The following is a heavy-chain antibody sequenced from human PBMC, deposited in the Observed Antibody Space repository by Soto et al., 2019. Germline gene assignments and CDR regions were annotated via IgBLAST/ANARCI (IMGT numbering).Heavy chain of an antibody. J-gene: IGHJ4*02. D-gene: IGHD3-16*01. CDR2: VFYGGT. Sequence: LSLTCSVSGRSMSSNYWSWIRQSPDKGLEWLGYVFYGGTDYNPSLGGRVSMSVETSKSQFPLKLTSVTVADTAVYYCASYRGALYFESWGPGILVTVSS. CDR1: GRSMSSNY. CDR3: ASYRGALYFES. V-gene: IGHV4-59*01.